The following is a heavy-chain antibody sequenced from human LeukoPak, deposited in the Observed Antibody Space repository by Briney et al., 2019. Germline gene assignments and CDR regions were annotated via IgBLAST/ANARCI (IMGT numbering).Heavy chain of an antibody. Sequence: PGGSLRLSCTFSGFTFSNYAMSWVRQAPGKGLEWISGITDSGRSTYYADSVRGRFTISRDNAKNSLYLQMNSLRAEDTAVYYCARDPNLVGATGGAFDIWGQGTMVTVSS. J-gene: IGHJ3*02. CDR2: ITDSGRST. CDR1: GFTFSNYA. V-gene: IGHV3-23*01. D-gene: IGHD1-26*01. CDR3: ARDPNLVGATGGAFDI.